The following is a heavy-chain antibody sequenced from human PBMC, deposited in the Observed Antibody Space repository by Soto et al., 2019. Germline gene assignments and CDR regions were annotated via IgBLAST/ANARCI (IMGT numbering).Heavy chain of an antibody. CDR3: ARHRARNWFNP. CDR2: IYYSGST. Sequence: SDPLSLTCIVSGGSITSSSYYWGWIRQPPGKGLEWIGSIYYSGSTYYNPSLKSRVTISVDTSKNQFSLKLSSVTAADTAVFYCARHRARNWFNPWGQGTLVTVSA. V-gene: IGHV4-39*01. CDR1: GGSITSSSYY. D-gene: IGHD6-6*01. J-gene: IGHJ5*02.